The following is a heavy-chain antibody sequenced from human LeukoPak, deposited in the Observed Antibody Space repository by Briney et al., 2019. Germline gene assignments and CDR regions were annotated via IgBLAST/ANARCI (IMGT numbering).Heavy chain of an antibody. Sequence: PSQTLSLTCTVSGGSISNGGYYWNWIRQHPGKGLEWIGYIYYSGNTYYNPSLKSRVTISVDTSKNQFPLKLSSVTAADTAVYYCAKGYNYGPFDYWGQGTLVTVSS. CDR1: GGSISNGGYY. CDR3: AKGYNYGPFDY. CDR2: IYYSGNT. J-gene: IGHJ4*02. D-gene: IGHD5-18*01. V-gene: IGHV4-31*03.